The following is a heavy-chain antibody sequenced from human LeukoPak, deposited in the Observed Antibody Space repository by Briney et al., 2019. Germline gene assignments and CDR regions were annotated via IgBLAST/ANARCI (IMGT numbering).Heavy chain of an antibody. CDR1: GGTFISYA. V-gene: IGHV1-69*01. CDR2: IIPIFGTA. CDR3: ARDTIVGATLMGAFDI. Sequence: SVKVSCKASGGTFISYAISWVRQAPGQGLEWMGGIIPIFGTANYAQKFQGRVTITADESTSTAYMELSSLRSEDTAVYYCARDTIVGATLMGAFDIWGQGTMVAVSS. D-gene: IGHD1-26*01. J-gene: IGHJ3*02.